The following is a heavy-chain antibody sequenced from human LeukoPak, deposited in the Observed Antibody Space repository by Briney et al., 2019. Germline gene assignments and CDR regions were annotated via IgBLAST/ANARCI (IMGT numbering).Heavy chain of an antibody. V-gene: IGHV3-30-3*01. CDR1: GFTFSSYA. D-gene: IGHD4-17*01. J-gene: IGHJ4*02. CDR2: ISYDGNNK. Sequence: GGSPRLSCAAPGFTFSSYAMHWVRQAPGKGLEWVAVISYDGNNKYYADSVKGRFTISRDNSKNTLYLQMNSLRAEDTALYYCATLPTWGQGTLVTVSS. CDR3: ATLPT.